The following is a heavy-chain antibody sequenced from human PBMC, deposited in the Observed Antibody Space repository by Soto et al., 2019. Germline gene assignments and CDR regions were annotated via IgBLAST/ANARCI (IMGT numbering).Heavy chain of an antibody. Sequence: PWGSLGLSWAGSGFSCSTYAMHWVRQAPGKGLEWLAIIWFDGVKEYYAESVRGRFTISIDNSKNTVFLQMDTVGAEDSALYYCTRATFDVWGQGTTVTVSS. CDR3: TRATFDV. J-gene: IGHJ6*02. CDR2: IWFDGVKE. V-gene: IGHV3-33*01. CDR1: GFSCSTYA.